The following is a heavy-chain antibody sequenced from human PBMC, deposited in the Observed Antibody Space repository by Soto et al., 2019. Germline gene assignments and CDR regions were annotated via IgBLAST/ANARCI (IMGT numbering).Heavy chain of an antibody. CDR1: CGAISSTVYY. V-gene: IGHV4-39*01. D-gene: IGHD2-2*01. CDR2: SNYGGPT. CDR3: ARAGIVVVPAAIVRLGCMDV. Sequence: PSETLSLTCTFSCGAISSTVYYWGWIRQPPGKGLEWIGSSNYGGPTYYSPSLQSRVTISLDTAKNHFSLNLRSVTAADTAVYYCARAGIVVVPAAIVRLGCMDVWGQGTTVTVSS. J-gene: IGHJ6*02.